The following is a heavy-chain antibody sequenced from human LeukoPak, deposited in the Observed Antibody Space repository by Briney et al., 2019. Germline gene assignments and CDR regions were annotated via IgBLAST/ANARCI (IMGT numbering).Heavy chain of an antibody. V-gene: IGHV3-30*18. D-gene: IGHD3-10*01. CDR1: GFTFSSYG. CDR2: ISFDGTNK. CDR3: AKDLMRDRWFGES. Sequence: GRSLRLSCAASGFTFSSYGIHWVLQAPAKGLEWLAVISFDGTNKFYADSVKGRFTISRDNSKKTAYLQMNSLRAEDAAVYYCAKDLMRDRWFGESWGQGTLVTVSS. J-gene: IGHJ5*02.